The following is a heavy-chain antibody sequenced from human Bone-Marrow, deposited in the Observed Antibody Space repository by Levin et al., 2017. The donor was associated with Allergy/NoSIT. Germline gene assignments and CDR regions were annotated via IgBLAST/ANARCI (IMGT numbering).Heavy chain of an antibody. Sequence: SQTLSLTCAVSGGSITTSHWNWIRQPPGKGLEWIAYIYYSGSTNYNPSLKSRATISLDTSKNQFSLKLRSVTAADTAVYYCARGEDVIFDYWGHGTLVTVSS. CDR3: ARGEDVIFDY. CDR1: GGSITTSH. V-gene: IGHV4-59*01. J-gene: IGHJ4*01. D-gene: IGHD1-26*01. CDR2: IYYSGST.